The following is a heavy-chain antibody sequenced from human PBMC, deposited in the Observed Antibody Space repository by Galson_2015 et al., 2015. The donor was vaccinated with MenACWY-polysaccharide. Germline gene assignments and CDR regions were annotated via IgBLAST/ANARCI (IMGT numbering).Heavy chain of an antibody. CDR2: ISYDGSNK. CDR3: AREGVYYDFWSGCYTGGYYYYHMDA. V-gene: IGHV3-30-3*01. J-gene: IGHJ5*02. CDR1: GFTFSSYA. D-gene: IGHD3-3*01. Sequence: SLRLSCAASGFTFSSYAMHWVRQAPGKGLEWVAVISYDGSNKYYADSVKGRFTISRDNSKNTLYLQMNSLRAEDTAVYYCAREGVYYDFWSGCYTGGYYYYHMDAWGQGTLVTVSS.